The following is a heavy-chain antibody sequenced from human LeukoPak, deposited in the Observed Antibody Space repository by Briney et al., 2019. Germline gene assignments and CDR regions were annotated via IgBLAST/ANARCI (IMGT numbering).Heavy chain of an antibody. CDR3: ARVLAAAGSNWFDP. D-gene: IGHD6-13*01. V-gene: IGHV4-30-4*07. CDR2: IYYTGNT. Sequence: SETLSLTCAVSGGSISSGGYSWSWIRQPPGKAMEFIAYIYYTGNTYFNPSLKSRVTISVDTSKNQFSLKLSSVTAADTAVYYCARVLAAAGSNWFDPWGQGTLVTVSS. CDR1: GGSISSGGYS. J-gene: IGHJ5*02.